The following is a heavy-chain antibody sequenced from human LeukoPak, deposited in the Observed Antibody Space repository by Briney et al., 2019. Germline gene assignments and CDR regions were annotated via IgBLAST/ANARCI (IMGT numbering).Heavy chain of an antibody. CDR1: GFTFSEYY. D-gene: IGHD3-22*01. CDR2: ISSSNNFR. V-gene: IGHV3-11*03. J-gene: IGHJ3*02. Sequence: GGSLRLSCAASGFTFSEYYVSWIRQAPGKGLEWVSYISSSNNFRNYADSVKGRFTISRDNAKNSLYLQMNSLRAEDTAVYYCARPRYYDSSGYYFGIWGQGTMVTVSS. CDR3: ARPRYYDSSGYYFGI.